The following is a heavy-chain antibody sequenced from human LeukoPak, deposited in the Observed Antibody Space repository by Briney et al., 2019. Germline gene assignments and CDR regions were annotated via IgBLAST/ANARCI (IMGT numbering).Heavy chain of an antibody. D-gene: IGHD5-12*01. Sequence: GGSLRLSCVASGSTFSSYSMHWVRQPPGTGLEWVSSASGISTFIYYADSVKERLNIYRDNAKNSLYLQMDSLRADDTAVYYCARDIGGYDSRDYWGQGTLVTVSS. V-gene: IGHV3-21*01. J-gene: IGHJ4*02. CDR2: ASGISTFI. CDR3: ARDIGGYDSRDY. CDR1: GSTFSSYS.